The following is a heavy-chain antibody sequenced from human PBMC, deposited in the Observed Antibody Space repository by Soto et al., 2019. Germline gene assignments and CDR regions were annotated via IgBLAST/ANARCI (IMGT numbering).Heavy chain of an antibody. V-gene: IGHV3-7*01. CDR1: GFTFSSYW. CDR3: ARWARGLAIEDAFDI. Sequence: GGSLRLSCAASGFTFSSYWMSWVRQAPGKGLEWVANIKQDGSEKYYVDSVKGRFTISRDNAKNSLYLQMNSLRAEDTAVYYYARWARGLAIEDAFDIWGQGTMVTVSS. CDR2: IKQDGSEK. J-gene: IGHJ3*02. D-gene: IGHD3-9*01.